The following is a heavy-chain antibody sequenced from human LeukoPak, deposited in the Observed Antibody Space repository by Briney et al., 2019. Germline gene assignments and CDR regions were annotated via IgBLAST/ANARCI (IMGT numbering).Heavy chain of an antibody. Sequence: SGTLSLTCAVYGGSFSGYYWSWIRQPPGKGLEWIGEINHSGSTNYDPSLKSRVTISVDTSKNQFSLKLSSVTAADTAVYYCAFGSDSSGYAYYYYYGMDVWGQGTTVTVSS. CDR3: AFGSDSSGYAYYYYYGMDV. CDR1: GGSFSGYY. CDR2: INHSGST. V-gene: IGHV4-34*01. J-gene: IGHJ6*02. D-gene: IGHD3-22*01.